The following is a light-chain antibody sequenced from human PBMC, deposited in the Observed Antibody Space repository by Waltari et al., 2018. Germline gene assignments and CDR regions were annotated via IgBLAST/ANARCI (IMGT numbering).Light chain of an antibody. Sequence: EIVLTQSPGTLSFSPGERATLSCRASQSVSRSLAWYQQKAGQAPRLLIYGAFNRATGIPDRFSGSGSGTDFSLTISRLEPEDFAVYYCQHYVRLPATFGQGTKVEIK. CDR2: GAF. CDR1: QSVSRS. J-gene: IGKJ1*01. V-gene: IGKV3-20*01. CDR3: QHYVRLPAT.